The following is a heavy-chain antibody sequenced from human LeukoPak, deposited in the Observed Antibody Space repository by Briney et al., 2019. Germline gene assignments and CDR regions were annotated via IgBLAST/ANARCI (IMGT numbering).Heavy chain of an antibody. CDR3: AKSGLNRFDY. CDR1: GFTFSSYG. CDR2: ISYDGSNK. D-gene: IGHD2-15*01. V-gene: IGHV3-30*18. Sequence: PGGSLRLSWAASGFTFSSYGMHWVRQAPGKGLEWVAVISYDGSNKYYADSVKGRFTISRDNSKNTLYLQMNSLRAEDTAVYYCAKSGLNRFDYWGQGTLVTVSS. J-gene: IGHJ4*02.